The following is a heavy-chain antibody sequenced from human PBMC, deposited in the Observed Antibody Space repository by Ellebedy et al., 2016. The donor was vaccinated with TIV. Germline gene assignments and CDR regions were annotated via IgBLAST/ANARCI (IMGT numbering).Heavy chain of an antibody. D-gene: IGHD2-2*01. V-gene: IGHV4-39*07. CDR2: IFYSGNT. CDR3: VRDPRYCSGSNCYPRWFDP. Sequence: SETLSLXXTVSGGSISSSSYYWGWIRQPPGKGLAWIGSIFYSGNTYYNPSLKSRVTISVDTSKNQFSLKLSSVTAADTAVYYCVRDPRYCSGSNCYPRWFDPWGQGTRVTVSS. CDR1: GGSISSSSYY. J-gene: IGHJ5*02.